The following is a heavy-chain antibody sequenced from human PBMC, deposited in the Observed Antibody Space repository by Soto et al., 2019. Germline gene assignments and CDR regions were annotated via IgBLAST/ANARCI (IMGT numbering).Heavy chain of an antibody. CDR3: ARDVVVVAAFRGTWFDP. CDR2: TYYRSKWYN. Sequence: SQTLSLTCAISGDSVSSNSAAWNWIRQSPSRGLEWLGRTYYRSKWYNDYAVSVKSRITINPDTSKNQFSLQLNSVTPEDTAVYYCARDVVVVAAFRGTWFDPWGQGTLVTVSS. J-gene: IGHJ5*02. D-gene: IGHD2-15*01. V-gene: IGHV6-1*01. CDR1: GDSVSSNSAA.